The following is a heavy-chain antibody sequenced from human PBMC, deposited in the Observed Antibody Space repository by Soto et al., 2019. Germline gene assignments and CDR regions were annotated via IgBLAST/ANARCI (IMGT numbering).Heavy chain of an antibody. CDR2: ISSSGSTI. Sequence: EVHMVASGGDLVQPGGSLRLSCAASGFTLSDYAMNWVRQAPGKGLEWLSYISSSGSTIYYADSVRGRFTISRDNAKNSLSLQMSSRRAEDTAVDYCARGLSCSAESCPSIFDSWGQGSLVTVSS. V-gene: IGHV3-48*01. D-gene: IGHD2-15*01. CDR1: GFTLSDYA. J-gene: IGHJ4*02. CDR3: ARGLSCSAESCPSIFDS.